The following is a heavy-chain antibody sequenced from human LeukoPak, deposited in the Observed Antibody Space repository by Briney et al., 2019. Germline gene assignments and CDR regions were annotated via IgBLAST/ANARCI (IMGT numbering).Heavy chain of an antibody. CDR3: ARPPHSSSWYWLAY. V-gene: IGHV3-23*01. D-gene: IGHD6-13*01. J-gene: IGHJ4*02. Sequence: GSLRLSCAVSGITLSNYGMSWVRQAPGKGLEWVAGISDSGGRTNYADSVKGRFTISRDNSKNTLYLQMNSLRAEDTAVYYCARPPHSSSWYWLAYWGQGTLVTVSS. CDR1: GITLSNYG. CDR2: ISDSGGRT.